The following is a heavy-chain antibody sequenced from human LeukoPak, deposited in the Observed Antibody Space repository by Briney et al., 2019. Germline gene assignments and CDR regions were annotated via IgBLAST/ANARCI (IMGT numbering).Heavy chain of an antibody. V-gene: IGHV3-11*04. J-gene: IGHJ4*02. D-gene: IGHD6-19*01. CDR3: ARDNVGAVAGTKIDY. CDR2: ISSSGSTI. CDR1: GFTFSDYY. Sequence: GGSLRLSCAASGFTFSDYYMSWIRQAPGKGLEWVSYISSSGSTIYYADSVKGRFTISRDSAKNSLYLQMNSLRAEDTAVYYCARDNVGAVAGTKIDYWGQGTLVTVSS.